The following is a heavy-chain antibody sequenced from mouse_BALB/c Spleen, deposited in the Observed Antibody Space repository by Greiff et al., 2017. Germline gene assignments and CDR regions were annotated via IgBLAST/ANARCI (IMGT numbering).Heavy chain of an antibody. J-gene: IGHJ3*01. Sequence: EVQLVESGGGLVKPGGSLKLSCAASGFTFSDYYMYWVRQTPEKRLEWVATISDGGSYTYYPDSVKGRFTISRDNAKNNLYLQMSSLKSEDTAMYYCARDGGYPFAYWGQGTLVTVSA. CDR2: ISDGGSYT. V-gene: IGHV5-4*02. CDR1: GFTFSDYY. CDR3: ARDGGYPFAY. D-gene: IGHD3-1*01.